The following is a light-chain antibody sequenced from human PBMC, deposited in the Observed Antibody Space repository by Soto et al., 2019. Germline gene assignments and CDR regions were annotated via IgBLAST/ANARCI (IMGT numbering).Light chain of an antibody. J-gene: IGKJ4*01. V-gene: IGKV4-1*01. Sequence: DIVMTQSPDSLAVSLGERATINCKSSQSVLYSSNNKNPLTWFQQKPGQPPKLLIYWASTRESGVPDRFSGSGSGTDFTLTISSLQAEDVAVYYCQQYFSTPFTFGGGTKVDI. CDR1: QSVLYSSNNKNP. CDR3: QQYFSTPFT. CDR2: WAS.